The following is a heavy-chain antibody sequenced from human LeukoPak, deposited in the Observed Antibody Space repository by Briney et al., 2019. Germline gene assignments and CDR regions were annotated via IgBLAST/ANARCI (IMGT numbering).Heavy chain of an antibody. CDR1: GGSINSFY. CDR2: IYYSGST. D-gene: IGHD1-26*01. CDR3: GRNAAYCLDY. Sequence: SETLSLTCSVSGGSINSFYWVWIRQPPGKGLEWIGYIYYSGSTHYNPSLKSRVTISVDRSRNQFTLRLKSVSAADTAIYYCGRNAAYCLDYWGQGSLVTVSS. J-gene: IGHJ4*02. V-gene: IGHV4-59*12.